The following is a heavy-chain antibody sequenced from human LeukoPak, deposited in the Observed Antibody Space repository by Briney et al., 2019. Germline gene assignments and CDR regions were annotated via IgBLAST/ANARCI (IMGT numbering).Heavy chain of an antibody. V-gene: IGHV4-34*01. J-gene: IGHJ5*02. CDR1: GGSISSYY. CDR2: INHSGST. CDR3: AGGSDRFDP. D-gene: IGHD3-10*01. Sequence: SETLSLTCTVSGGSISSYYWNWIRQPPGKGLEWIGEINHSGSTNYNPSLKSRVTISVDTSKNQFSLKLSSVTAADTAVYYCAGGSDRFDPWGQGTLVTVSS.